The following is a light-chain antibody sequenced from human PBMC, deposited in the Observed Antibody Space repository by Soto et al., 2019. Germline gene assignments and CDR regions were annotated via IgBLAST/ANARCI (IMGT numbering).Light chain of an antibody. V-gene: IGLV2-23*01. CDR3: CSFAHGSKLM. CDR2: ETS. CDR1: SSDVGTYNL. J-gene: IGLJ3*02. Sequence: QSALTQPASVSGSPGQSITISCTGTSSDVGTYNLVSWYQHHPGKAPKLMIYETSKRPSGVSNRFFGSKSGNTASLTISGLQAEDVADYYCCSFAHGSKLMFGGGTKETVL.